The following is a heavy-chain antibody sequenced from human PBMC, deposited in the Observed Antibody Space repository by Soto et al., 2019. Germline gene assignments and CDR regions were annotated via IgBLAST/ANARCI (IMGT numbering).Heavy chain of an antibody. D-gene: IGHD3-22*01. V-gene: IGHV1-69*13. CDR1: GGTFSSYA. J-gene: IGHJ3*02. Sequence: SVKVSCKASGGTFSSYAISWVRQAPGQGLEWMGGIIPIFGTANYAQKFQGRVTITADESTSTAYMELSSLRSEDTAVYYCATTTNYYYDSSGYAFDIGGQGTMVTVSS. CDR2: IIPIFGTA. CDR3: ATTTNYYYDSSGYAFDI.